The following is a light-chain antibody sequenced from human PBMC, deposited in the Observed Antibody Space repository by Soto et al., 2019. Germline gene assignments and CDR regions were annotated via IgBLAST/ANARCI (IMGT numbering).Light chain of an antibody. J-gene: IGKJ1*01. CDR1: LSISSW. CDR2: KAS. CDR3: QQYNSYPWT. Sequence: DIQMTQSPSTLSASVGDRVTITCRASLSISSWLAWYQQKPGKAPKLLIYKASSLESRVPSRFSGSGSGTEFTLTISSLQPDDFATYYCQQYNSYPWTFGQGTKVEIK. V-gene: IGKV1-5*03.